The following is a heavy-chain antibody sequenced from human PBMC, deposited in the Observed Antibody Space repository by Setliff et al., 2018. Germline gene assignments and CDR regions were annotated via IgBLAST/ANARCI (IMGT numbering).Heavy chain of an antibody. CDR1: GGSISSYY. J-gene: IGHJ6*03. CDR3: ARAPPSSGWTPRGYYYYYMDA. V-gene: IGHV4-59*01. D-gene: IGHD6-19*01. CDR2: MYYSGST. Sequence: SSETLSLTCTVSGGSISSYYWSWIRQPPGKGLEWIGYMYYSGSTNYNPSFKSRVTISVDTSKNQFSLKLSSVTAADTAVYYCARAPPSSGWTPRGYYYYYMDAWGKGTTVTVSS.